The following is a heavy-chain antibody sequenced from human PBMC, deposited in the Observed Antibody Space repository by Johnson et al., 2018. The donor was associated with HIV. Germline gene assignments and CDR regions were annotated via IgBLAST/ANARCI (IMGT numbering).Heavy chain of an antibody. CDR2: IKQDGSEK. J-gene: IGHJ3*02. CDR1: GFTFSSYW. CDR3: ARDPDLDAFDI. V-gene: IGHV3-7*05. Sequence: VQLVESGGGLVQPGGSLRLSCAASGFTFSSYWMSWVSQAPGKGLEWMANIKQDGSEKYYVDSVRGRFTISRDNAKNSLYLQMNSLRAEDTAVYYCARDPDLDAFDIWGQGTMVTVSS. D-gene: IGHD1-14*01.